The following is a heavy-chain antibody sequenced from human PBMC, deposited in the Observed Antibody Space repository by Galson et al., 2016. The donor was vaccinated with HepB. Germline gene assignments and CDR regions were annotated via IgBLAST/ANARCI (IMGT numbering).Heavy chain of an antibody. V-gene: IGHV3-23*01. D-gene: IGHD1-1*01. CDR1: GFVFSNFG. Sequence: SLRLSCAASGFVFSNFGLSWVRQAPGKGLEWVASISTRRTTYYSDSVQGRFTISRDSSNHTLYLQMNGLRAEDTAVYYCAKERLVRRIFDHWGQGTLLTVSS. CDR3: AKERLVRRIFDH. J-gene: IGHJ4*02. CDR2: ISTRRTT.